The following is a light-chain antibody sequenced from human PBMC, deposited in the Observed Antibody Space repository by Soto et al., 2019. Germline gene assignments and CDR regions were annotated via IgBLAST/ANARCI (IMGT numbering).Light chain of an antibody. J-gene: IGKJ1*01. Sequence: DIQMPQSPSTITAPVGDRVTITCRASQTISNWLAWYQQKPGKAPKFLIYRASILESGVPSRFSGNGSGTEFTLTISSLQPDDFATYFCQHYNNYPWTFGQGTKV. CDR2: RAS. CDR3: QHYNNYPWT. CDR1: QTISNW. V-gene: IGKV1-5*03.